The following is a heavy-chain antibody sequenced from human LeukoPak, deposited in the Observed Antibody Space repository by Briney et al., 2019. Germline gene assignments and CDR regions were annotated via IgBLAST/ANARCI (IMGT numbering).Heavy chain of an antibody. J-gene: IGHJ6*02. CDR2: TYYSGST. D-gene: IGHD1-26*01. CDR3: ARTSRFGVGATDYYYYGMDV. Sequence: PSETLSLTCTVSGGSISSYYWSWIRQPPGEGLEWIGYTYYSGSTNYNPSLKSRVTISVDTSKNQFSLKLSSVTAADTAVYYCARTSRFGVGATDYYYYGMDVWGQGTLVTVSS. V-gene: IGHV4-59*01. CDR1: GGSISSYY.